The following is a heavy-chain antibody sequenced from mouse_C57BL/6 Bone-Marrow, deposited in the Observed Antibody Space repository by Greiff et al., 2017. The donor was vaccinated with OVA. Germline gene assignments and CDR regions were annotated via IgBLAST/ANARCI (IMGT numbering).Heavy chain of an antibody. CDR2: INPGDGDT. CDR1: GYAFSSYW. V-gene: IGHV1-80*01. D-gene: IGHD2-2*01. J-gene: IGHJ1*03. CDR3: ANLYYGYDHWYFDV. Sequence: VQLQQSGAELVKPGASVKISCKASGYAFSSYWMNWVKQRPGKGLEWIGQINPGDGDTNYNGKFKGKATLTADKSSSTAYMQLSSLTSEDSAVYFCANLYYGYDHWYFDVWGTGTTVTVSS.